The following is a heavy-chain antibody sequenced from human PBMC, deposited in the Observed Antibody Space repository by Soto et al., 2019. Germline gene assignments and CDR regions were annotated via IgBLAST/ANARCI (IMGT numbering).Heavy chain of an antibody. D-gene: IGHD2-15*01. CDR1: GFAFRSYN. CDR3: ASATVVAGTLDF. V-gene: IGHV3-21*01. J-gene: IGHJ4*02. CDR2: ISSGSSNI. Sequence: EVQLVESGGGLVKPGGSLTLSCAGSGFAFRSYNMNWVRQPPGKGLEWVASISSGSSNIYYADSVKGRFTISRDKAKDSLYLQMDSLRAEDSAVYYCASATVVAGTLDFWGQGTLLTVSS.